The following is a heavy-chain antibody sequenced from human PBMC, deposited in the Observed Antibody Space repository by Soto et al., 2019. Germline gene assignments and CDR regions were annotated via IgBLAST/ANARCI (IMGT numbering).Heavy chain of an antibody. J-gene: IGHJ5*02. CDR3: ARSVVRGVILDMNWFDP. CDR2: IFSNDEK. Sequence: SGPTLVNPTETLTLTCTVSGFSLSNARMGVSWIRQPPGKALEWLAHIFSNDEKSYSTSLKSRLTISKDTSKSQVVLTMTNMGPVDTATYYCARSVVRGVILDMNWFDPWGQGTLVTVSS. V-gene: IGHV2-26*01. CDR1: GFSLSNARMG. D-gene: IGHD3-10*01.